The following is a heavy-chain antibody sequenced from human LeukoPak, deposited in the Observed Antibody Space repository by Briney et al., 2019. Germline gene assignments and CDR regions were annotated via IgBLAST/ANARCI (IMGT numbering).Heavy chain of an antibody. D-gene: IGHD3-22*01. V-gene: IGHV3-23*01. Sequence: GGSLRLSCAASGFTFSSYAMSWVRQSPGKGLEWVSAISGSGGSTYYADSVKGRFTISRDNSKNTLYLQMNSLRAEDTAVYYCAKVPEFYDSSGDYWGQGTLVTVSS. J-gene: IGHJ4*02. CDR1: GFTFSSYA. CDR3: AKVPEFYDSSGDY. CDR2: ISGSGGST.